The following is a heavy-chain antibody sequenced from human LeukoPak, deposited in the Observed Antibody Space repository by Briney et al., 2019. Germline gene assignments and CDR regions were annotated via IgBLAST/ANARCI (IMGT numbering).Heavy chain of an antibody. CDR1: GGSVSNGSHY. CDR3: ARNAFYYDSSGYNYYYGMDV. V-gene: IGHV4-61*01. D-gene: IGHD3-22*01. J-gene: IGHJ6*02. Sequence: PSETLSLTCTVSGGSVSNGSHYWSWIRQPPGKGLEWIGYIYYSGSTNYNPSLKSRVTISVDTSKNQISLKLSSVTAADTAVYYCARNAFYYDSSGYNYYYGMDVWGQGTTVTVSS. CDR2: IYYSGST.